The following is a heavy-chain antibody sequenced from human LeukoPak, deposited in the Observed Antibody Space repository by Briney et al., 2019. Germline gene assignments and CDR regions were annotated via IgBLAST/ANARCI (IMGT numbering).Heavy chain of an antibody. CDR1: GFTFSSYA. CDR2: ISGSGGST. J-gene: IGHJ4*02. CDR3: AKVLPATKGYFDY. V-gene: IGHV3-23*01. D-gene: IGHD5-12*01. Sequence: PGGSLRLSCAASGFTFSSYAMSWVRQAPGKGLEWASAISGSGGSTYYADSVKGRFTVSRDNSKNTLYLQTNSLRAEDTAVYYCAKVLPATKGYFDYWGQGTLVTVSS.